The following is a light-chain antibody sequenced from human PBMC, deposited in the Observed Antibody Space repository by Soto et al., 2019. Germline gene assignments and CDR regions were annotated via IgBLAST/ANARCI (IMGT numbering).Light chain of an antibody. CDR1: QSVSSD. V-gene: IGKV3-15*01. J-gene: IGKJ1*01. CDR3: HQDNYWPPGT. CDR2: GAS. Sequence: EMVMTQSPATLPASPGERATLSCRASQSVSSDLAWYQQKPGQAPRLLIYGASTRATDIPTRFSGSGLGTECTLTISSLQSEDFAGYYCHQDNYWPPGTFGQGTKVEIK.